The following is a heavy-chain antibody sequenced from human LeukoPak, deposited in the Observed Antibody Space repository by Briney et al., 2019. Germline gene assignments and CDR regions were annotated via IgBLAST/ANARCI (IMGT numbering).Heavy chain of an antibody. CDR2: IYYSGST. D-gene: IGHD6-19*01. CDR1: GGSISSSGYY. CDR3: ARHAGYSSGWYEGDWFDP. V-gene: IGHV4-39*01. Sequence: SETLSLTCTVSGGSISSSGYYWGWIRQPPGKGLEWIGSIYYSGSTYYNPSLKSRVTISVDTSKNQFSLKLSSVTAADTAVYYCARHAGYSSGWYEGDWFDPWGQGTLVTVSS. J-gene: IGHJ5*02.